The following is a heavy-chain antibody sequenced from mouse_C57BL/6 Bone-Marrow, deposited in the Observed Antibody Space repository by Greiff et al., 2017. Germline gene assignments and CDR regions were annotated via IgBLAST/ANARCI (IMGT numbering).Heavy chain of an antibody. D-gene: IGHD2-1*01. J-gene: IGHJ2*01. CDR3: ARTNYYGNYDY. V-gene: IGHV1-80*01. CDR1: GYAFSSYG. Sequence: QVQLQQSGAELVKPGASVKISCKASGYAFSSYGMNWVQQRPGKGLEWIGQIYPGDGDANYNGKFKGKATLTADKSSSTVYMQLSSLTSEDSAVYFCARTNYYGNYDYWGQGTTLTVSS. CDR2: IYPGDGDA.